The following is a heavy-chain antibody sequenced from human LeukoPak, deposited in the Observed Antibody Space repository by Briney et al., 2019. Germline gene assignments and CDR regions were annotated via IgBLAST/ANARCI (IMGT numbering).Heavy chain of an antibody. V-gene: IGHV3-48*01. CDR3: ARTYDFGRGPPGDAFDN. J-gene: IGHJ3*02. D-gene: IGHD3/OR15-3a*01. CDR2: IDARSGIT. CDR1: GFTFTIFG. Sequence: GGSLRLSCAASGFTFTIFGLNWVRQAPGKGPEWVSYIDARSGITYYADSVQGRFTISRDNARESVLLQMDSLRVDDTAVYYCARTYDFGRGPPGDAFDNWGPGTWVIVSS.